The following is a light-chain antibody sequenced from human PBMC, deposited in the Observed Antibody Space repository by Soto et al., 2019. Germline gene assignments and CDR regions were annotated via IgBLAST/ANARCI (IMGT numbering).Light chain of an antibody. CDR1: QTIGSS. J-gene: IGKJ2*01. CDR3: QQHNDYSPVT. Sequence: DIPMTQSPSTLSASVGDRVTITCRASQTIGSSLAWYQHKPGKAPKLLIFDASTLQTGVSSRFSGSGFGTDFTLIISNLQPDDFATYYCQQHNDYSPVTFGQGTKLEIK. V-gene: IGKV1-5*01. CDR2: DAS.